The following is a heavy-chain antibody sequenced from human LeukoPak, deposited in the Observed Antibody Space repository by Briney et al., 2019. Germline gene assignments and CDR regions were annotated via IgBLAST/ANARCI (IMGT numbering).Heavy chain of an antibody. V-gene: IGHV3-23*01. D-gene: IGHD1-26*01. CDR1: GFAFSSYA. J-gene: IGHJ4*02. CDR3: AKGARFGSYQAIDY. CDR2: ISGSGGST. Sequence: PGGSLRLSCAASGFAFSSYAMSWVRQAPGKGLEWVSAISGSGGSTYYADSVKGRFTISRDNSKNTLYLQMNSLRAEDTAVYYCAKGARFGSYQAIDYWGQGTLVTVSS.